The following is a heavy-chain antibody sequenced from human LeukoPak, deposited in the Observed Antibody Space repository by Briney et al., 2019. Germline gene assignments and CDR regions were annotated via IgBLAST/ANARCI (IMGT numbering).Heavy chain of an antibody. V-gene: IGHV3-53*01. Sequence: PGGSLRLSCAASGFTVSSSYVSWVRQAPGKGLEWVAVIYSDGTSYYADSVKGRFTISRDNSKNTLYLQMNSLRVEDTAVYYCASGVNYFDYWGQGTLVTVSS. J-gene: IGHJ4*02. CDR3: ASGVNYFDY. CDR2: IYSDGTS. CDR1: GFTVSSSY. D-gene: IGHD3-3*01.